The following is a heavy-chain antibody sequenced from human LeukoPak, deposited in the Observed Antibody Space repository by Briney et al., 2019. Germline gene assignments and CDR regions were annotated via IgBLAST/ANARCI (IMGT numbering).Heavy chain of an antibody. J-gene: IGHJ3*02. CDR1: GGTFSSYA. CDR3: ARAQGVVVVISTLPYDAFDI. CDR2: IIPIFGTA. Sequence: SVKVSCKASGGTFSSYAISWVRQAPGQGLEWMGGIIPIFGTANYAQKFQGRVTITADESTSTAYMELSSLRSEDTAVYYCARAQGVVVVISTLPYDAFDIWGQGTMVTVSS. D-gene: IGHD3-22*01. V-gene: IGHV1-69*01.